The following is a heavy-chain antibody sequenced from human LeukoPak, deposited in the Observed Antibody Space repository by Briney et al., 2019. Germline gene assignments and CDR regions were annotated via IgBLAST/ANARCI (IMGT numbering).Heavy chain of an antibody. CDR2: IGNSGGST. J-gene: IGHJ6*02. CDR1: GFTFSSYA. V-gene: IGHV3-23*01. CDR3: AKGLYYYAMGV. Sequence: GGSLRLSCAASGFTFSSYAMTWVRQAPGKGLDWVSAIGNSGGSTYYADSVKGQFTISRDNSKNTLYLQMSSLRAEDTAVYYCAKGLYYYAMGVWGQGTAVTVSS.